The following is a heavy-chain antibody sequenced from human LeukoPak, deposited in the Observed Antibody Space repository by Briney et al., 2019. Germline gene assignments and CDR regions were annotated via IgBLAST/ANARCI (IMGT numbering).Heavy chain of an antibody. CDR2: MNYFEST. CDR3: ARAMNSGYDKDAFDI. CDR1: GGSFRDYY. D-gene: IGHD5-12*01. Sequence: PSETLSLTCAVFGGSFRDYYWSWIRQPPGKGLEWIGEMNYFESTNYNPSLKSRVTISLDTSKNHFSLKMTSVTAADTAVYYCARAMNSGYDKDAFDIWGQGAMVTVSS. J-gene: IGHJ3*02. V-gene: IGHV4-34*01.